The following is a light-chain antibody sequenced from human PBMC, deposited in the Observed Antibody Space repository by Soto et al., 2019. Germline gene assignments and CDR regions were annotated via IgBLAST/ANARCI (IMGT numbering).Light chain of an antibody. Sequence: EIVLTQSPGTLSLSPGERGTLSCRASQSVSSNYLAWYQQKPGQAPRLLIYGASSRATGIPDRFSGSGSGTDFTLTITRLDPEDFPMYYCQQYGSSPLTFGGGTKVDTK. V-gene: IGKV3-20*01. CDR2: GAS. CDR3: QQYGSSPLT. J-gene: IGKJ4*01. CDR1: QSVSSNY.